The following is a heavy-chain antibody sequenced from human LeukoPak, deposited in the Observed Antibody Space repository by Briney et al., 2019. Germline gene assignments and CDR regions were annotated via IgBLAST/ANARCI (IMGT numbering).Heavy chain of an antibody. D-gene: IGHD6-6*01. Sequence: ASVKVSCKASGYTFTGYYMHWVRQAPGQGLEWMGWMNPNSGNTGYAQKFQGRVTMTRNTSISTAYMELSSLRSEDTAVYYCARVGSSSVDYWGQGTLVTVSS. CDR2: MNPNSGNT. CDR3: ARVGSSSVDY. V-gene: IGHV1-8*02. CDR1: GYTFTGYY. J-gene: IGHJ4*02.